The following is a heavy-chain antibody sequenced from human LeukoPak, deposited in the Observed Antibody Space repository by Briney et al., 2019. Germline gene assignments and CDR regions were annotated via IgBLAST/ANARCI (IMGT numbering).Heavy chain of an antibody. Sequence: GGSLRLSCAASGFTFRSYSMNWVRQAPGKGLEWVSYISSFGGTIYYADSVKGRFTISRDNAKNSLYLQMSSLRAEDTAVYYCARSARLMKGVVEVTALDDWGQGTLVTVSS. V-gene: IGHV3-48*01. J-gene: IGHJ4*02. CDR1: GFTFRSYS. CDR2: ISSFGGTI. D-gene: IGHD3-3*01. CDR3: ARSARLMKGVVEVTALDD.